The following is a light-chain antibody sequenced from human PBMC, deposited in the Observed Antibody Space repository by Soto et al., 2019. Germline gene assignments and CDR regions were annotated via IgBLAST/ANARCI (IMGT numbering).Light chain of an antibody. V-gene: IGLV2-23*01. CDR3: CSYAGSGTFV. J-gene: IGLJ1*01. CDR1: SSDVGSYDL. CDR2: EDT. Sequence: QSALTQPASVSGSPGQSITISCTGTSSDVGSYDLVSWYQQPPGKAPKLMIYEDTKRPSGISTRSSGSKSGNAASLTISGLQAEDEADYYCCSYAGSGTFVFGTGTKVTVL.